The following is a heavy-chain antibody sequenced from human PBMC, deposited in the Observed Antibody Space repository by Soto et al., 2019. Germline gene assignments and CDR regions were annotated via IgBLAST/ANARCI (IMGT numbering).Heavy chain of an antibody. J-gene: IGHJ4*02. Sequence: AASVKVSCKTSGYIFTAYGLAWLRQAPGQRPEWMGWVSTNDDRTNYAQKFQGRVTMTTDRSTTTTPMELRSLRPDDTAVYYCARELNTESSAYYSFAFWGQGTLVTVSS. CDR2: VSTNDDRT. CDR3: ARELNTESSAYYSFAF. V-gene: IGHV1-18*01. D-gene: IGHD3-22*01. CDR1: GYIFTAYG.